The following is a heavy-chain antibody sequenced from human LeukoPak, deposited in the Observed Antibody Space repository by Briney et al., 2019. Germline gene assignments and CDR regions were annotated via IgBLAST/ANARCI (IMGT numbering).Heavy chain of an antibody. CDR2: ISAYNGNT. V-gene: IGHV1-18*01. CDR3: ATQYSSGWYYYYYGMDV. D-gene: IGHD6-19*01. J-gene: IGHJ6*02. CDR1: GYTFTSYG. Sequence: GASVKVSCKASGYTFTSYGISWVRQAPGQGLEWMGWISAYNGNTNYAQKLQGRVTMTTDTSTSTAYMELRSLRSDDTAVYYCATQYSSGWYYYYYGMDVWGQGTTVTVSS.